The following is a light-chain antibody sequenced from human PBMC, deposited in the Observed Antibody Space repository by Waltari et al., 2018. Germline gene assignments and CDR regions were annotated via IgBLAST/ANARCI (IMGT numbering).Light chain of an antibody. CDR1: QTVRTTY. CDR2: GAS. J-gene: IGKJ4*02. Sequence: IVLTQSPGTLALYPGERATLSCRAGQTVRTTYLAWYQQKPGQAPTLLIYGASSRATGIPDRFSGSGSGTDFSLTISSLESEDFAVYYCQQYDIWPLTFGGGTKVEIK. CDR3: QQYDIWPLT. V-gene: IGKV3-20*01.